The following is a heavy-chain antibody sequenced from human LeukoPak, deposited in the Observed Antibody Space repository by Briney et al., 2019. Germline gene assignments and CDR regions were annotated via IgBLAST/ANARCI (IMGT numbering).Heavy chain of an antibody. CDR1: GFTFSSYA. V-gene: IGHV3-23*01. Sequence: RGSLRLSCAASGFTFSSYAMSWVRQAPGKGLEWVSAISGSGGSTYYADSVKGRFTISRDNSKNTLYLQMNSLRAEDTAVYYCVKAGVVAATPTYNWFDPWGQGTLVTVSS. J-gene: IGHJ5*02. CDR2: ISGSGGST. CDR3: VKAGVVAATPTYNWFDP. D-gene: IGHD2-15*01.